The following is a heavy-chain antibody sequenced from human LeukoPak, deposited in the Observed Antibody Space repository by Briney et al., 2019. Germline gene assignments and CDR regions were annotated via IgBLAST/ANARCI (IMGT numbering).Heavy chain of an antibody. V-gene: IGHV1-24*01. CDR2: FYPKDGET. CDR3: ATGRGSTVSQD. Sequence: ASVKVSCKVSGYTLTELSMHWVRQAPGKGLEWMGGFYPKDGETIYAQKFQGRVTMTQDTSTDTDYMELSSLRSEDTAVYYCATGRGSTVSQDWGQGTMVTVSS. D-gene: IGHD4-17*01. CDR1: GYTLTELS. J-gene: IGHJ4*02.